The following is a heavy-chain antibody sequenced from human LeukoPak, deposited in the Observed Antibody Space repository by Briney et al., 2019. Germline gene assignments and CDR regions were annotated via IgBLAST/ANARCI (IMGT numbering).Heavy chain of an antibody. CDR1: GGSISSSSYY. CDR2: IYYSGST. V-gene: IGHV4-39*01. CDR3: ARPHYYGSGSHIPLNWFDP. D-gene: IGHD3-10*01. J-gene: IGHJ5*02. Sequence: TSETLSLTCTVSGGSISSSSYYWGWIRQPPGKGLEWIGSIYYSGSTYYNPSLKSRVTISVDTSKNQFSLKLSSVTAADTAVYYCARPHYYGSGSHIPLNWFDPWGQGTLVTVSS.